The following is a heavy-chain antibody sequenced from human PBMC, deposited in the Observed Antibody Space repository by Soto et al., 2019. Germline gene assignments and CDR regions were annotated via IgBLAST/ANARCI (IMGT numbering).Heavy chain of an antibody. CDR3: AKSRIGYCSSTSCYRALDV. Sequence: EVQLLESGGGLVQPGGSLRLSCAASGFTFSSYAMSWVRQAPGKGLEWVSAISGSGGSTYYADSVKGRVTISRDNSKNTLYQQMNILRAENTAVYDCAKSRIGYCSSTSCYRALDVWGQCTTVTVSS. CDR2: ISGSGGST. J-gene: IGHJ6*02. CDR1: GFTFSSYA. V-gene: IGHV3-23*01. D-gene: IGHD2-2*02.